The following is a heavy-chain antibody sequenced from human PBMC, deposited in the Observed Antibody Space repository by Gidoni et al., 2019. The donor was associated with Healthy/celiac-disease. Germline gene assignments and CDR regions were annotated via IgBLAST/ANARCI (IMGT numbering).Heavy chain of an antibody. CDR2: IYYSGST. Sequence: ISSYYWSWIRQPPGKGLEWNGYIYYSGSTNYNPTLQSLDTISVDTPKNQFSLKLSSVTAADTAVYYCARGDLMYYYYGMDVWGQGTTVTVSS. V-gene: IGHV4-59*01. J-gene: IGHJ6*02. CDR1: ISSYY. CDR3: ARGDLMYYYYGMDV.